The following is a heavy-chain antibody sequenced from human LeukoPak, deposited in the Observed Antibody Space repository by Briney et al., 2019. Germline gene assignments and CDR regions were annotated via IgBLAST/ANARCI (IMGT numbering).Heavy chain of an antibody. CDR3: ARGLAGVAEDY. V-gene: IGHV4-34*01. Sequence: PSETLSLTCAVYGGSFSGYYWSWIRQPPGKGLEWIGEIDHSGITNYNPSLKSRVTISEDTSKNQFSLKLSSVTAADTAVYYCARGLAGVAEDYWGQGTLVTVSS. J-gene: IGHJ4*02. CDR2: IDHSGIT. D-gene: IGHD2-15*01. CDR1: GGSFSGYY.